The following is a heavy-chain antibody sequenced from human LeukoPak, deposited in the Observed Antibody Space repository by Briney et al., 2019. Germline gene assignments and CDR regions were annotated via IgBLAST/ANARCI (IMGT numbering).Heavy chain of an antibody. Sequence: PGRSLRLSCAASGFTFSSYAMHWVRQAPGKGLEWVAVISYDGSNKYYADSVKGRFTISRDNSKNTLYLQMNSLRAEDTAVYYCARSNYYDSSGPEDYWGQGTLVTVSS. V-gene: IGHV3-30*04. J-gene: IGHJ4*02. D-gene: IGHD3-22*01. CDR2: ISYDGSNK. CDR1: GFTFSSYA. CDR3: ARSNYYDSSGPEDY.